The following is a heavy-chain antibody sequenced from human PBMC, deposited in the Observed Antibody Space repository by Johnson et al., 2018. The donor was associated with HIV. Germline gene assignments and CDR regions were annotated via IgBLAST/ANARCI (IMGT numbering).Heavy chain of an antibody. CDR3: ARDQGGSYYAAFDI. Sequence: VQLVESGGGLVKPGGSLRLSCAASGFTFSNAWMNWVRQAPGKGLEWVGRLKSKTDGGTTDYAAPVKGSFTISSDDSKNTLYLQMNSLRAEDTAVYYCARDQGGSYYAAFDIWGQGTMVTVSS. J-gene: IGHJ3*02. D-gene: IGHD1-26*01. CDR2: LKSKTDGGTT. V-gene: IGHV3-15*01. CDR1: GFTFSNAW.